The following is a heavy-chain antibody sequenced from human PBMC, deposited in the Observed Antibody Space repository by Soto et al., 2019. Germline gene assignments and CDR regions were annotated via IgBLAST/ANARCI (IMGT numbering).Heavy chain of an antibody. V-gene: IGHV3-11*01. J-gene: IGHJ4*02. CDR3: ARRGSTVTFTY. CDR2: ISNAGGAI. CDR1: GFTFSDYY. D-gene: IGHD4-17*01. Sequence: QVQLVESGGGLVKPGGSLRLSCAASGFTFSDYYMTWIRQAPGKGLEWISYISNAGGAISYADSVKGRFTISRDNAKNSLFLQMNNLRAEDTAVYYCARRGSTVTFTYWGQGTLVTVSS.